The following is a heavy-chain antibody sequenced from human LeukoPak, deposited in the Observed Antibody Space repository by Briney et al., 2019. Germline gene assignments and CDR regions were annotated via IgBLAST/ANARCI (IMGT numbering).Heavy chain of an antibody. D-gene: IGHD4-17*01. J-gene: IGHJ5*02. Sequence: PGGSLRLSCAASGFTFSSYSMNWVRQAPGKGLEWVSYISSSSSTIYYADSVKGRFTISRDNAKNSLYLQMNSLRAEDTAVYNCARGVYGEGYSWFDPWGQGTLVTVSS. CDR1: GFTFSSYS. CDR2: ISSSSSTI. V-gene: IGHV3-48*01. CDR3: ARGVYGEGYSWFDP.